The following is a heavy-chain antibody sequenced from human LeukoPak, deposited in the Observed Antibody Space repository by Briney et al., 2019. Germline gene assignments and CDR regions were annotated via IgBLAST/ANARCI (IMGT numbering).Heavy chain of an antibody. D-gene: IGHD4-17*01. Sequence: GGSLRLSCAASGFTFSNYGMTWVRQAPGKGLEWVSTISGGGDNSYYIDSVKGRFTTSRDNSKNTLYLQMNSLRAEDTAVYYCAKRERTTVTSYFPYYFDYWGQGTLVTVSS. CDR3: AKRERTTVTSYFPYYFDY. CDR1: GFTFSNYG. CDR2: ISGGGDNS. J-gene: IGHJ4*02. V-gene: IGHV3-23*01.